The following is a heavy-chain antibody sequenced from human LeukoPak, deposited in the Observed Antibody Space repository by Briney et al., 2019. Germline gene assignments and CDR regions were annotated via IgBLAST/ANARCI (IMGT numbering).Heavy chain of an antibody. CDR3: AKGRCSGPGCDSFDY. CDR1: GFTFNNYN. CDR2: ISDDSSFT. J-gene: IGHJ4*02. V-gene: IGHV3-23*01. D-gene: IGHD5-12*01. Sequence: GGSLRLSCAASGFTFNNYNMNWVHQAPGKGLECVSIISDDSSFTYYLDSVKGRSTIFRDNSKNTLYLHMNSLKAEDTAVYYCAKGRCSGPGCDSFDYWGQGTLVTVSS.